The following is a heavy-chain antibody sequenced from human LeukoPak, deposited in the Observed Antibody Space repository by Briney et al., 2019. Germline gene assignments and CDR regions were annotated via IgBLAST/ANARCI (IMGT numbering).Heavy chain of an antibody. CDR1: GYTFTSYG. CDR3: ARGYSSSWYGTFSIDP. V-gene: IGHV1-18*01. J-gene: IGHJ5*02. CDR2: ISAYNGNT. D-gene: IGHD6-13*01. Sequence: ASVKVSCKASGYTFTSYGISWVRQAPGQGLEWMGWISAYNGNTNYAQKLQGRVTMTTDTSTSTAYMELRSLRSDDTAVYYCARGYSSSWYGTFSIDPWGQGTLVTVSS.